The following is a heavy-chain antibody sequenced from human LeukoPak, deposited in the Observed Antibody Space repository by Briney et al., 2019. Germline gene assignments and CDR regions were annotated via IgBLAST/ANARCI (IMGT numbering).Heavy chain of an antibody. CDR1: GYSISSGYY. D-gene: IGHD6-13*01. J-gene: IGHJ4*02. CDR2: IYHSGST. CDR3: ARRPAAAGTDFDY. V-gene: IGHV4-38-2*01. Sequence: SETLSLTCAVSGYSISSGYYWGWVRQPPGKGLEWIGSIYHSGSTYYNPSLKSRVTISVDTSKNQFSLKLSSVTAADTAVYYCARRPAAAGTDFDYWGQGTLVTVSS.